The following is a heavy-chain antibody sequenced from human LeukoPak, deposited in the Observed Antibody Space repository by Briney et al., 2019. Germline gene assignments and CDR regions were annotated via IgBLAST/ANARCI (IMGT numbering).Heavy chain of an antibody. CDR2: IYYTGST. J-gene: IGHJ3*02. CDR3: ARNHYDSSGYYLFDAFDI. CDR1: GDSVSSGYYY. Sequence: PSETLSLTCTVSGDSVSSGYYYWSWIRQPPGKGLEWIGNIYYTGSTNYNPSLKSRVTISVDTSKNQFSLKLNSVTAADMAVYYCARNHYDSSGYYLFDAFDIWGQGTMVTVSS. V-gene: IGHV4-61*01. D-gene: IGHD3-22*01.